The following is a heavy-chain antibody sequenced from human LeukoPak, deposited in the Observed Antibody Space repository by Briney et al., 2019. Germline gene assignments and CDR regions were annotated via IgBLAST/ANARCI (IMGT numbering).Heavy chain of an antibody. CDR2: ISWNSGSI. CDR1: GFTFDDYA. J-gene: IGHJ4*02. Sequence: PGRSLRLSCAASGFTFDDYAMHWVRQAPGKGLEWGSGISWNSGSIGYADSVKGRFTISRDNAKNSLYLQMNSLRAEDTALYYCAKASCSSTSCYARGFDYWGQGTLVTVSS. CDR3: AKASCSSTSCYARGFDY. V-gene: IGHV3-9*01. D-gene: IGHD2-2*01.